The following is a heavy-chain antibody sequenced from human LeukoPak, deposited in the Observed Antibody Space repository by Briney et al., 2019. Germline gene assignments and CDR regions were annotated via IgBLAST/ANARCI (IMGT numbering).Heavy chain of an antibody. D-gene: IGHD3-9*01. V-gene: IGHV3-30*03. Sequence: PGGSLRLSCAASGFTFSSYGMHWVRQAPGKGLEWVAVISYDGSNKYYADSVKGRFTISRDNPKNTLYLQMNSLRAEDTAVYYCASRYHGFDYWGQGTLVTVSS. J-gene: IGHJ4*02. CDR3: ASRYHGFDY. CDR2: ISYDGSNK. CDR1: GFTFSSYG.